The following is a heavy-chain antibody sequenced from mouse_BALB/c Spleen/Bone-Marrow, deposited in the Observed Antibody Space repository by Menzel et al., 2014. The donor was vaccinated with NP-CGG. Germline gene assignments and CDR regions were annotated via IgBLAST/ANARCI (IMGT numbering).Heavy chain of an antibody. J-gene: IGHJ4*01. CDR2: IDPANGNT. CDR1: GFNIKDTY. CDR3: ARPIFL. Sequence: VQLKESGAELVKPGASVKLSCTASGFNIKDTYMHWVKQRPEQGLEWIGRIDPANGNTKYDPKFQGKATITADTSSNTAYLQLGSLTSEDTAVYYCARPIFLWGQGTPVTVSS. V-gene: IGHV14-3*02.